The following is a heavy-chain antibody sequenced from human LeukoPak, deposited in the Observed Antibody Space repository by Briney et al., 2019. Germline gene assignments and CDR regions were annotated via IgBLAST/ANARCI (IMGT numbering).Heavy chain of an antibody. V-gene: IGHV4-59*08. Sequence: SETLSLTCTVSGGSTSSYYWSRIRQPPGKGLDWIGYIFYSGSTNYNPSLKSRVTISVDTSKNQFSLKLSSVTAADTAVYCCARRSGYGNNFDYWGQGTLVTVSS. D-gene: IGHD5-12*01. CDR1: GGSTSSYY. J-gene: IGHJ4*02. CDR3: ARRSGYGNNFDY. CDR2: IFYSGST.